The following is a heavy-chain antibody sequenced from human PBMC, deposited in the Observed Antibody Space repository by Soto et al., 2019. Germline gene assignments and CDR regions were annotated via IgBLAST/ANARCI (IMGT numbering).Heavy chain of an antibody. V-gene: IGHV4-39*02. CDR3: AREGGRYCTGGSCQVDY. CDR2: IYYSGNT. CDR1: GGSISSSSYY. Sequence: QLQLQESGPGLVKPSETLSLTCTVSGGSISSSSYYWGWIRQPPGKGLEWIGSIYYSGNTYYTPSLTSRVTISVDTSKTQSSLKLSSVTAADTAVYYCAREGGRYCTGGSCQVDYWGQGTLVTVSS. D-gene: IGHD2-15*01. J-gene: IGHJ4*02.